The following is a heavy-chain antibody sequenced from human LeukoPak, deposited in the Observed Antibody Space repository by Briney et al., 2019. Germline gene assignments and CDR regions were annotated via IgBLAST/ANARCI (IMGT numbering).Heavy chain of an antibody. CDR1: GFTLSDYY. D-gene: IGHD4-11*01. J-gene: IGHJ4*02. Sequence: GGSLRLSCAASGFTLSDYYMSWMRQGPGKGLEWVSYISSGGSTIYYADSVKGRFTISRDNARNSLYLQMNSLRVEDTAMYYCARRDYSNYGYFDYWGQGTLVTVSS. V-gene: IGHV3-11*04. CDR3: ARRDYSNYGYFDY. CDR2: ISSGGSTI.